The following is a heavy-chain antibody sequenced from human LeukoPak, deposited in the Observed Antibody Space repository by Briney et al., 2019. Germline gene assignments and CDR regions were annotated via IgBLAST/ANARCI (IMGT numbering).Heavy chain of an antibody. D-gene: IGHD5-12*01. Sequence: ASVKVSCKASGGTFSSYAISWVRQAPGQGLEWMGRIIPILGIANYAQKFQGRVTITADKSTSTAYMELSSLRSEDTAVYYCARAGDIVATINDAFDIWGQGTMVTVSS. CDR1: GGTFSSYA. CDR2: IIPILGIA. J-gene: IGHJ3*02. V-gene: IGHV1-69*04. CDR3: ARAGDIVATINDAFDI.